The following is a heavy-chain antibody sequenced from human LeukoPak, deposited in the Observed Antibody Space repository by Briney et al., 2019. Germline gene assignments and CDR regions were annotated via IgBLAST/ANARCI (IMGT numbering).Heavy chain of an antibody. Sequence: PGGSLRLSCAASGFTFSDYYMSWIRQAPGKGLEWVSYISSSGSTIYYADSVKGRFTISRDNAKNSLYLQMSSLRAEDTAVYYCARERDYYDSSGYYYGLDYWGQGTLVTVSS. J-gene: IGHJ4*02. V-gene: IGHV3-11*01. CDR3: ARERDYYDSSGYYYGLDY. CDR2: ISSSGSTI. CDR1: GFTFSDYY. D-gene: IGHD3-22*01.